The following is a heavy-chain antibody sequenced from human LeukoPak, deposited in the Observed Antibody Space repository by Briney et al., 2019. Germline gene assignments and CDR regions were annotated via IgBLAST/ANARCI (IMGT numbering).Heavy chain of an antibody. CDR2: INANSGGT. CDR1: GYTFTRYY. J-gene: IGHJ6*02. D-gene: IGHD6-13*01. CDR3: ARVRYSSCWVDGMDV. V-gene: IGHV1-2*02. Sequence: GASVKVSCKASGYTFTRYYMHWVRQAPGQGLECMGWINANSGGTNYAQKFQGRVTMTTDTSISTAYMELSRLRSDDTAVYYCARVRYSSCWVDGMDVWGQGTTVTVSS.